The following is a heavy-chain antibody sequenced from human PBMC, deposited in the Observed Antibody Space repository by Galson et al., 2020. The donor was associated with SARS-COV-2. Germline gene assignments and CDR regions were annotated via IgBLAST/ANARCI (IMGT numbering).Heavy chain of an antibody. Sequence: GGSLRPSCIASGFSFNDHFMDWACQAPGKGLEWVARIRNKASSHTTEYAASVRGRFTISRDDAKNSVHLQANSLKTEDTAVYYCTRDWSGAGDYWGQGTLVTVSA. D-gene: IGHD3-10*01. J-gene: IGHJ4*02. CDR1: GFSFNDHF. V-gene: IGHV3-72*01. CDR3: TRDWSGAGDY. CDR2: IRNKASSHTT.